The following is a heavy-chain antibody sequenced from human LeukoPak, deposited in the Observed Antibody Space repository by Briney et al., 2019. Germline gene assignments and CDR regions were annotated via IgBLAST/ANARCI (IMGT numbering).Heavy chain of an antibody. J-gene: IGHJ4*02. D-gene: IGHD2-8*01. CDR1: GGSISTNSYA. CDR3: ARGTVYDF. V-gene: IGHV4-39*01. CDR2: IYYSGTT. Sequence: NPSETLSLTCTVSGGSISTNSYAWGWIRQAPGKGLEWIGSIYYSGTTYYNPSLRSRVTISVDTSKNQFSLKLNSVTAADTAVYYCARGTVYDFWDQGTLVTVSS.